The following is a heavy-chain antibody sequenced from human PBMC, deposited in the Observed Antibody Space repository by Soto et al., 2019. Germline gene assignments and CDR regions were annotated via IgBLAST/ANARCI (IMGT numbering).Heavy chain of an antibody. D-gene: IGHD6-19*01. J-gene: IGHJ6*02. CDR2: IKQDGSEK. CDR1: GFTFSSYW. CDR3: ARGGAVAGYYYYYYGMDV. V-gene: IGHV3-7*05. Sequence: GGSLRLSCAASGFTFSSYWMSWVRQAPGKGLEWVANIKQDGSEKYYVDSVKGRLTISRDNAKNSLYLQMNSLRAEDTAVYYCARGGAVAGYYYYYYGMDVWGQGTTVTVSS.